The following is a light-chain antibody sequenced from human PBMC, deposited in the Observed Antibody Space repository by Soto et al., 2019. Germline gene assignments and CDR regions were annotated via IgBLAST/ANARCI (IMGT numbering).Light chain of an antibody. J-gene: IGKJ1*01. V-gene: IGKV1-39*01. CDR1: QSFSSY. CDR2: AAS. Sequence: DIQMTQSPSSLPASVGDRANITCRASQSFSSYLNWYQQKPGKAPKRLIYAASSLQSGVPSRFSGSGSGTDFTLTISSLQPEDFATYYCQQSDSTPPTFGQGTKVEIK. CDR3: QQSDSTPPT.